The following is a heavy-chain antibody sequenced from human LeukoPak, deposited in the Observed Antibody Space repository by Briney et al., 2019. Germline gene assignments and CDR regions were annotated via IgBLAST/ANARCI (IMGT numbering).Heavy chain of an antibody. CDR2: ISWNSGSI. J-gene: IGHJ6*02. V-gene: IGHV3-9*01. D-gene: IGHD3-3*02. Sequence: GRCLRLSCAASGFTFDDYAMRWVRQAPGEGLGWVSGISWNSGSIVYADSVKGRFTISRDNAKNSLYLQMNSLRAEDTALYYCAKDITAFSRYYYGMDVWGQGTTVTVSS. CDR3: AKDITAFSRYYYGMDV. CDR1: GFTFDDYA.